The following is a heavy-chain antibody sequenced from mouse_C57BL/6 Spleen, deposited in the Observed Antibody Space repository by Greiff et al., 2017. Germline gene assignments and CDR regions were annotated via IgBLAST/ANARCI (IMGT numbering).Heavy chain of an antibody. J-gene: IGHJ4*01. CDR3: ARLDYAMDY. CDR2: INPNNGGT. CDR1: GYTFTDYY. V-gene: IGHV1-26*01. Sequence: EVQLQQSGPELVKPGASVKISCKASGYTFTDYYMNWVKQSHGKSLEWIGDINPNNGGTSYNQKFKGKATLTVDKSSSTAYMELRSLTSEDSAVYYCARLDYAMDYWGQGTSVTVAS.